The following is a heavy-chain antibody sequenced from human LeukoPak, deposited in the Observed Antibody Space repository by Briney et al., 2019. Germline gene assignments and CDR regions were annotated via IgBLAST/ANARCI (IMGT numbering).Heavy chain of an antibody. CDR1: GGSISSSSYY. Sequence: PSETLSLTCTGSGGSISSSSYYWGWIREPPGKGLEWNGEINHSGSTNYNPSLKSRVTISVDTSKNQFSLKLSSVTAADTAVYYCARGSGCSSTSCYRYYYYYMDVWGKGTTVTVSS. CDR3: ARGSGCSSTSCYRYYYYYMDV. CDR2: INHSGST. J-gene: IGHJ6*03. V-gene: IGHV4-39*07. D-gene: IGHD2-2*01.